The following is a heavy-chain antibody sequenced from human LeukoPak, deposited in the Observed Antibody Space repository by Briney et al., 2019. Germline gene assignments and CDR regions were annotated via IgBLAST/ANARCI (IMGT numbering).Heavy chain of an antibody. CDR3: ERDVRGYSGYDY. V-gene: IGHV3-74*01. CDR1: GFTFSSYW. J-gene: IGHJ4*02. CDR2: INSDGSST. Sequence: SGGSLRLSCAASGFTFSSYWMHWVRQAPGKGLVWVSRINSDGSSTSYADSVKGRFTISRDNAKNTLYLQMNSLRAEDTAVYYCERDVRGYSGYDYWGQGTLVTVSS. D-gene: IGHD5-12*01.